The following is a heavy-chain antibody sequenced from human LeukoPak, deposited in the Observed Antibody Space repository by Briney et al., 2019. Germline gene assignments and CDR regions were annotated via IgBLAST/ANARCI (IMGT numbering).Heavy chain of an antibody. CDR3: ARGLPKNSNWFDP. J-gene: IGHJ5*02. CDR2: INHSGST. Sequence: PSETLSLTCAVYGGSFSGYYWSWIRQSPGKGLEWIGEINHSGSTNYNPSLKSRGTISVDTSKNQFSLKLSSVTAADTAVYYCARGLPKNSNWFDPWGQGTLVTVSS. CDR1: GGSFSGYY. V-gene: IGHV4-34*01.